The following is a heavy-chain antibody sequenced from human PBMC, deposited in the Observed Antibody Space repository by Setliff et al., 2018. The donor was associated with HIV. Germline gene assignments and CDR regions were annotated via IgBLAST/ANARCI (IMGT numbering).Heavy chain of an antibody. CDR1: GGTLSGHPISFA. J-gene: IGHJ4*02. V-gene: IGHV1-69*13. Sequence: SVKVSCKASGGTLSGHPISFAVNWVRQAPGQGLEWMGGIIPIFGTTNYARKFLGLITITADESTTTAYMELSSLRSEDTAVYYCARSYSSGYYHLDYWGQGTLVTVSS. D-gene: IGHD6-19*01. CDR3: ARSYSSGYYHLDY. CDR2: IIPIFGTT.